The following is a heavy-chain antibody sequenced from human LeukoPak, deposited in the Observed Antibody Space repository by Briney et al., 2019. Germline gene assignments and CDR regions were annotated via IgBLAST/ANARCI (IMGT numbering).Heavy chain of an antibody. CDR3: ARGRDGYNNY. Sequence: SETLSLTCAVYGGSFSGYYWSWIRQPPRKGREWIGEINHGGSTSSNPSLKSRVTISIDTSKNQFSLKLTSVNDADTALYYCARGRDGYNNYWGQGTLVTVSS. D-gene: IGHD5-24*01. CDR1: GGSFSGYY. CDR2: INHGGST. J-gene: IGHJ4*02. V-gene: IGHV4-34*01.